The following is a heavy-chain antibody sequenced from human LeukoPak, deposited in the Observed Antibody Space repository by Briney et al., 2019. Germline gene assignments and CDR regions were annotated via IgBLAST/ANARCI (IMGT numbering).Heavy chain of an antibody. J-gene: IGHJ5*02. CDR1: GGSISTPSAY. CDR3: ARGDTILRGVYDFYP. CDR2: RYQSGTI. D-gene: IGHD3-10*01. Sequence: PSETLSLTCTVSGGSISTPSAYWGWIRQSPGKGLEWIGSRYQSGTIYYNPSLRSRVTMLVDTTKNQLSLNMRSVTAADTAVYYCARGDTILRGVYDFYPWGQGTPVIVSS. V-gene: IGHV4-39*07.